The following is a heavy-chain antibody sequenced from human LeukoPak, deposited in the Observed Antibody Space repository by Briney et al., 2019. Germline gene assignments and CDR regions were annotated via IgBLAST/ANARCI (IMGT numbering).Heavy chain of an antibody. J-gene: IGHJ6*02. CDR2: IWYDGSNK. CDR1: GFTFSTYG. Sequence: HPGGSLRLSCAASGFTFSTYGMHWVRQAPGKGLEWVAVIWYDGSNKYYADSVKGRFTISRDNSKNTLYLQMNSLRAEDTAVYYCARDLFLQLENHGMDVWGQGTTVTVSS. D-gene: IGHD6-6*01. V-gene: IGHV3-33*08. CDR3: ARDLFLQLENHGMDV.